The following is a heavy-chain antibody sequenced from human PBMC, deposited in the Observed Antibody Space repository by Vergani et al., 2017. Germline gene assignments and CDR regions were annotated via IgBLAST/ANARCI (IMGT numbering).Heavy chain of an antibody. CDR1: GGSFSGYY. CDR3: AREGIAVAGTPLDY. J-gene: IGHJ4*02. Sequence: QVQLQQWGAGLLKPSETLSLTCAVYGGSFSGYYWSWIRQPPGKGLEWIGEINHSGSTNYNPSLKSRVTISVDTSENQFSLKLSSVTAADTAVYYCAREGIAVAGTPLDYWGQGTLVTVSS. D-gene: IGHD6-19*01. CDR2: INHSGST. V-gene: IGHV4-34*01.